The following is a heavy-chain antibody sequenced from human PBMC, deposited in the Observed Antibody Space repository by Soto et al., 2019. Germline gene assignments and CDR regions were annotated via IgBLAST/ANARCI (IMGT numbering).Heavy chain of an antibody. CDR3: ARPIGALSTTDFTY. CDR1: GYKVSTWHNFTSYW. V-gene: IGHV5-51*01. Sequence: GESLKISCMGSGYKVSTWHNFTSYWIAWVRQMPGEGLEWMGIIYPGDSDTRYSPSFQGQVTISADKSINSVYLQWGSLKASDTAMYYCARPIGALSTTDFTYWGQGTLVTVSS. J-gene: IGHJ4*02. CDR2: IYPGDSDT. D-gene: IGHD3-22*01.